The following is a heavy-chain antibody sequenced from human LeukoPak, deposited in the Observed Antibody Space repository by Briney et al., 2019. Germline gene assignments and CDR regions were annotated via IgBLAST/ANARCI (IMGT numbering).Heavy chain of an antibody. D-gene: IGHD5-12*01. V-gene: IGHV4-34*01. J-gene: IGHJ5*01. CDR1: GGSFSGYY. CDR2: INHSGST. CDR3: ARARGYSGYDFVYNWFDS. Sequence: SETLSLTCAVYGGSFSGYYWSWIRQPPGKGLEWIGEINHSGSTNYNPSLKSRVTISVDTSKNQFSLKLSSVTAADTAVYYCARARGYSGYDFVYNWFDSWGQGTLVTVSS.